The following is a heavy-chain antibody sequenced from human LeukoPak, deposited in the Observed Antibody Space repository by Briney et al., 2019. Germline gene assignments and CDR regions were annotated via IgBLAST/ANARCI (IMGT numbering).Heavy chain of an antibody. CDR3: AKFAQRYCSGGSCHPFDY. CDR2: ISGSGGTT. V-gene: IGHV3-23*01. Sequence: SGGSLRLSCAASGFTFSSYAMSWVRQAPGKGLERVSAISGSGGTTSYADSLKGRFTISRDNSKNTLHLQMNSLRAEDTAAYYCAKFAQRYCSGGSCHPFDYWGQGTLVTVSS. D-gene: IGHD2-15*01. J-gene: IGHJ4*02. CDR1: GFTFSSYA.